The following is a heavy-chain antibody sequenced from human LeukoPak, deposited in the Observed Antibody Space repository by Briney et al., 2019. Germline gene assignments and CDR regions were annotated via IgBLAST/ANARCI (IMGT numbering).Heavy chain of an antibody. CDR3: VAYYFDSSGPKKNY. D-gene: IGHD3-22*01. J-gene: IGHJ4*02. Sequence: SETLSLTCAVYGGSFSGYYWSWLRQPPGKGLEWIGEINHSGSTNYNPSLKSRVTISVDTSKKQFSLKLSSVTAADTAVYYCVAYYFDSSGPKKNYWGQGTLVTVSS. CDR2: INHSGST. CDR1: GGSFSGYY. V-gene: IGHV4-34*01.